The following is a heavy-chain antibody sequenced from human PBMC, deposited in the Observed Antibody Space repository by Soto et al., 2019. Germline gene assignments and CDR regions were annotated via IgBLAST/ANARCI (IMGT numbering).Heavy chain of an antibody. Sequence: SETLSLTCAVYGGSFSGYYWSWIRQPPGKGLEWIGEINHSGSTNYNPSLKSRVTISVDTSKNQFPLKLSSVTAADTAVYYCARSYYYYYMDVWGKGTTVTVSS. CDR1: GGSFSGYY. CDR3: ARSYYYYYMDV. V-gene: IGHV4-34*01. J-gene: IGHJ6*03. CDR2: INHSGST.